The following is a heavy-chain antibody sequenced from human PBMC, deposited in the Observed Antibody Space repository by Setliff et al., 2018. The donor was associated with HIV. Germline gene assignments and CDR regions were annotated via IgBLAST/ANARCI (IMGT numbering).Heavy chain of an antibody. J-gene: IGHJ3*02. CDR3: ARDQTGVAAAAFGGGSAWSDEGFDI. D-gene: IGHD6-13*01. Sequence: WASVKVSCKTSGGTLSNYVITWVRQAPGQGLEWMGMILPMYNIPAYAQKFQGRVTFTADESTSTAYMELSSLSSEDTAVYYCARDQTGVAAAAFGGGSAWSDEGFDIWGQGTMVTVSS. V-gene: IGHV1-69*13. CDR1: GGTLSNYV. CDR2: ILPMYNIP.